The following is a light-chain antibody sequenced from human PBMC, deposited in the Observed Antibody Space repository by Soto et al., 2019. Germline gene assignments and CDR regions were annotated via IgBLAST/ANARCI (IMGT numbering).Light chain of an antibody. CDR2: KAS. J-gene: IGKJ4*01. CDR3: QQYESFFPLP. CDR1: QNINSW. V-gene: IGKV1-5*03. Sequence: DIQMTQSPSTLSASVGDRVTITCRASQNINSWLAWYQQKPGKAPKLLIYKASHLENGVPSRFSGSGSGTDFTLTVSRLQPDDFATYHCQQYESFFPLPFGGGTKVEI.